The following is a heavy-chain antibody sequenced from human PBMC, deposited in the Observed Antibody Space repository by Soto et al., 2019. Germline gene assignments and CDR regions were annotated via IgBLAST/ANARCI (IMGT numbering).Heavy chain of an antibody. CDR3: ALTTSYDIVSAYYSLFHY. CDR1: GGSISSGSFY. CDR2: ISDSGSS. V-gene: IGHV4-31*01. Sequence: QVQLQESGPGLVKPSQTLTLTCTVSGGSISSGSFYWSWIRPHPGKGLEWIGHISDSGSSYYNPSLERTVTLTLDTSRSQVSLKLSAVTAADTAVYFRALTTSYDIVSAYYSLFHYWGQGTLVTVSS. D-gene: IGHD3-9*01. J-gene: IGHJ4*02.